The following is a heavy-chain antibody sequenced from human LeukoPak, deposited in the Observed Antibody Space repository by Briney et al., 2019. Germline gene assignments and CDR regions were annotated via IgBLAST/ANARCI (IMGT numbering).Heavy chain of an antibody. V-gene: IGHV3-9*01. CDR3: AKDMARRLSYYYYGMDV. Sequence: GRSLRHSCAASGFTFDDYAMHWVRQAPGKGLEWVSGISWNSGSIGYADYVKGRFTISRDNAKNSLYLQMNSLRAEDTALYYCAKDMARRLSYYYYGMDVWGQGTTVTVSS. D-gene: IGHD3-16*01. CDR2: ISWNSGSI. CDR1: GFTFDDYA. J-gene: IGHJ6*02.